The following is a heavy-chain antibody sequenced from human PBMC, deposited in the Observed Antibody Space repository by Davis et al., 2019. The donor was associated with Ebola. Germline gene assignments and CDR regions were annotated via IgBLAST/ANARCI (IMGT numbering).Heavy chain of an antibody. D-gene: IGHD2-21*02. Sequence: PGGSLRLSCAASGFTFSSYSMNWVRQAPGKGLEWVSSISSSSSYIYYADSVKGRFTISRDNAKNSLYLQMNSLRAEDTAVYYCARDGGDWHYYYNYGMDVWGKGTTVTVSS. CDR2: ISSSSSYI. J-gene: IGHJ6*04. CDR3: ARDGGDWHYYYNYGMDV. CDR1: GFTFSSYS. V-gene: IGHV3-21*01.